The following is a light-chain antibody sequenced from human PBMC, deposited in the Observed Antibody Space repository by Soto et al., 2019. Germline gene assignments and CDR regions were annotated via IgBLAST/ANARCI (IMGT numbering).Light chain of an antibody. V-gene: IGKV1-9*01. J-gene: IGKJ4*01. CDR3: QHLNTYPLT. Sequence: DIQLTQSPSFLSASIGDRVTVTCRASQGIRSFLAWYQQKPGKAPNLLISGASILRTGVPSRFSGSGSGTEFTLTISSLQPDDFATYYCQHLNTYPLTFGGGTKWIS. CDR1: QGIRSF. CDR2: GAS.